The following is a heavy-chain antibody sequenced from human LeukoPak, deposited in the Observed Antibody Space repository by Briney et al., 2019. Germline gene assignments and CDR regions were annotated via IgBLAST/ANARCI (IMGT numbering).Heavy chain of an antibody. Sequence: GGSLRLSCAASGFTVSNNYMNWVRQAPGKGLEWVSLIYSGGTTKYADSVEGRFTISRDNSKNTLYLQMNSLRVEDTAMYYCARDPPGIAASGTGGWGQGTLVTVSS. J-gene: IGHJ4*02. CDR1: GFTVSNNY. CDR3: ARDPPGIAASGTGG. CDR2: IYSGGTT. V-gene: IGHV3-53*01. D-gene: IGHD6-13*01.